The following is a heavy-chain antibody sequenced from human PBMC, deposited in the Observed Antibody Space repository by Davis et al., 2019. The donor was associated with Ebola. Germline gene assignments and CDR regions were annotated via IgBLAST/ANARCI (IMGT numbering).Heavy chain of an antibody. CDR2: INPSGGST. D-gene: IGHD3-9*01. CDR1: GYTSAGFG. V-gene: IGHV1-2*02. J-gene: IGHJ4*02. Sequence: ASVKVSCKTSGYTSAGFGVSWVRQAPGQGLEWMGIINPSGGSTSYAQKFQGRVTMTRDTSISTAYMELSRLRSDDTAVYYCATRLVKGGYFDYWGQGTLVTVSS. CDR3: ATRLVKGGYFDY.